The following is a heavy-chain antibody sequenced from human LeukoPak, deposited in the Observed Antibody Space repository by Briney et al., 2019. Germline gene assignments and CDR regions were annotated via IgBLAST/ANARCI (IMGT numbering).Heavy chain of an antibody. CDR2: INAGNGNT. Sequence: ASVKVSCKASGYTFTSYAMHWVRQAPGQRLEWMGWINAGNGNTKYSQKFQGRVTITRDTSASTAYMELSSLRSEDTAVYYCARARYFDWLLTPMYYFDYWGQGTLVPVSS. CDR3: ARARYFDWLLTPMYYFDY. CDR1: GYTFTSYA. D-gene: IGHD3-9*01. J-gene: IGHJ4*02. V-gene: IGHV1-3*01.